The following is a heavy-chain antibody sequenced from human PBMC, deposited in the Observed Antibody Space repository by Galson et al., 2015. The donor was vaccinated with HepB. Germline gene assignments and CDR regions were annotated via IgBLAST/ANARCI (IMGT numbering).Heavy chain of an antibody. D-gene: IGHD6-13*01. CDR2: IIPILGIA. V-gene: IGHV1-69*02. Sequence: SVKVSCKASGGTFSSYTISWVRQAPGQGLEWMGRIIPILGIANYAQKFQGRVTITADKSTSTAYMELSSLRSEDTAVYYCARVRQEAAAGPSGMDVWGQGTTVTVSS. CDR3: ARVRQEAAAGPSGMDV. CDR1: GGTFSSYT. J-gene: IGHJ6*02.